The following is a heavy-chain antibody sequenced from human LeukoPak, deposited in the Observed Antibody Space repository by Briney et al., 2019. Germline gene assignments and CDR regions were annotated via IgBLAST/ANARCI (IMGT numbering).Heavy chain of an antibody. CDR3: LPYEGVA. CDR2: IKSKTDGGAP. Sequence: GGSLRLSCAASGFTFSNALMSWVRQAPGKGLEWVGRIKSKTDGGAPEYAAPVKGRCTISRDDSKNTLYLQMNSLKTEDTAVYYCLPYEGVAWGQGTPVTVSS. J-gene: IGHJ5*02. CDR1: GFTFSNAL. V-gene: IGHV3-15*01. D-gene: IGHD3-10*01.